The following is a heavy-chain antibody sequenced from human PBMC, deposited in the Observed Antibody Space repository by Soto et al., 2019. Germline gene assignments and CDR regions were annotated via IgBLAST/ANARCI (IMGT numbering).Heavy chain of an antibody. D-gene: IGHD3-22*01. CDR2: IYYSGTT. Sequence: SETLSLTCTVSGGSISSGDYYWSWIRQPPGKGLECIGYIYYSGTTYYNPSLKSRITISVGSSKDQFSLKLTSVTAADTAVYYCARAYYYDSSGHSGFDYWGQGTLVTVSS. J-gene: IGHJ4*02. CDR3: ARAYYYDSSGHSGFDY. V-gene: IGHV4-30-4*01. CDR1: GGSISSGDYY.